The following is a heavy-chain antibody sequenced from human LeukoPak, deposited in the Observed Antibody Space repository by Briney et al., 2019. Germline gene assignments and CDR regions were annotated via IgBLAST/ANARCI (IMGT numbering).Heavy chain of an antibody. Sequence: PSETLSLTCTVSGGSISGSYWSWIRQPPGKGLEWIAYMYNSGSTNYNPSLKSRVTISIDTSKNQFSLKLSSLSAADTAIYYCARGIESYGDYGYWGQGILVTVSS. J-gene: IGHJ4*02. CDR1: GGSISGSY. D-gene: IGHD4-17*01. CDR3: ARGIESYGDYGY. CDR2: MYNSGST. V-gene: IGHV4-59*01.